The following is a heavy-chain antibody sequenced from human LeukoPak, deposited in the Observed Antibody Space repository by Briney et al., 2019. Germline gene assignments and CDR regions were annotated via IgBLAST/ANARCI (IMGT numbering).Heavy chain of an antibody. J-gene: IGHJ4*02. CDR3: ARVPYYYDSSERYFDY. CDR1: GGSFSGYY. CDR2: INHSGST. Sequence: SETLSLTCAVYGGSFSGYYWSWIRQPPGKGLEWIGVINHSGSTNYNPSLKSRVTISVDTSKNQFSLKLSSVTAADTAVYYRARVPYYYDSSERYFDYWGQGTLVTVSS. V-gene: IGHV4-34*01. D-gene: IGHD3-22*01.